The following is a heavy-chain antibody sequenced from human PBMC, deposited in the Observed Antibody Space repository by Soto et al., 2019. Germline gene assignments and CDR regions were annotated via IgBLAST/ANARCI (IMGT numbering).Heavy chain of an antibody. CDR3: AKTQTILRYFDWYYYYGMDV. Sequence: GGSLRLSCAASGFTFSSYAMSWVRQAPGKGLEWVSAISGSGGSTYYADSVKGRFTISRDNSKNTLYLQMNSLRAEDTAVYYCAKTQTILRYFDWYYYYGMDVWGQGTTVTVSS. CDR1: GFTFSSYA. J-gene: IGHJ6*02. D-gene: IGHD3-9*01. V-gene: IGHV3-23*01. CDR2: ISGSGGST.